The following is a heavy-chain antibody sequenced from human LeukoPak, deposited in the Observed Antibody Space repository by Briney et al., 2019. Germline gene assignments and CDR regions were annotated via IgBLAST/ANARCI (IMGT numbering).Heavy chain of an antibody. CDR3: AKGTLYGDYFYY. CDR2: IWYDGSNK. J-gene: IGHJ4*02. D-gene: IGHD4-17*01. CDR1: GFTFSSYG. V-gene: IGHV3-33*06. Sequence: GGSLRLSCAASGFTFSSYGMHWVRQAPGKGLEWVAVIWYDGSNKYYADSVKGRFTISRDNSKNTLYLQMNSLRAKDTAVYYCAKGTLYGDYFYYWGQGTLVTVSS.